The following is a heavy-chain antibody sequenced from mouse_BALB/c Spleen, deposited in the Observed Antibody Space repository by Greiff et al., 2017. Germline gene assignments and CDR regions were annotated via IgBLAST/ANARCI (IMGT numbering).Heavy chain of an antibody. CDR2: IYPGDGDT. Sequence: VQLVESGAELVRPGSSVKISCKASGYAFSSYWMNWVKQRPGQGLEWIGQIYPGDGDTNYNGKFKGKATLTADKSSSTAYMQLSSLTSEDSAVYFCARWDYYGSSFWYFDVWGAGTTVTVSS. J-gene: IGHJ1*01. D-gene: IGHD1-1*01. CDR1: GYAFSSYW. CDR3: ARWDYYGSSFWYFDV. V-gene: IGHV1-80*01.